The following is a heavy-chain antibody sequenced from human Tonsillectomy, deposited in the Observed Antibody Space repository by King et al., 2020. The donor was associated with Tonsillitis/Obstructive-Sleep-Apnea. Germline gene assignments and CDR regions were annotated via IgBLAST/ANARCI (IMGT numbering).Heavy chain of an antibody. Sequence: HVQLVESGGGVVQPGRSLRLSCADSGFIFSPYAMHWVRQAPGKGLERGAVISYDGSNKCYAETVKGRFTISRDNSKNTLYLQMNSLRAEDTAVYYCARDPSSRITTAYYYYGMDVLGQGTTVTVSS. D-gene: IGHD3-10*01. J-gene: IGHJ6*02. CDR1: GFIFSPYA. CDR2: ISYDGSNK. CDR3: ARDPSSRITTAYYYYGMDV. V-gene: IGHV3-30*04.